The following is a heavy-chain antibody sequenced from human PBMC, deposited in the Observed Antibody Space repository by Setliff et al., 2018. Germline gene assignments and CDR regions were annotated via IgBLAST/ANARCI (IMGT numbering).Heavy chain of an antibody. Sequence: PSETLSLTCTVSGGSISSSSYFWGWIRQPPGKGLEWIGEINHSGSTNYNPSLKSRVTISVDTSKNQFSLKLSSVTAADTAVYYCARGPSWVLDAFDIWGQGTMVTVSS. D-gene: IGHD1-26*01. J-gene: IGHJ3*02. CDR2: INHSGST. CDR3: ARGPSWVLDAFDI. CDR1: GGSISSSSYF. V-gene: IGHV4-39*07.